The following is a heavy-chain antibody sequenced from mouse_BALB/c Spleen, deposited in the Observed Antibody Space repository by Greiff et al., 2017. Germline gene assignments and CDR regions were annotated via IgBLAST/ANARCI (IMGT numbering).Heavy chain of an antibody. CDR2: INPSTGYT. J-gene: IGHJ1*01. D-gene: IGHD1-1*01. CDR3: ATTVVGDWYFDV. CDR1: GYTFTSYW. V-gene: IGHV1-7*01. Sequence: VKLMESGAELAKPGASVKMSCKASGYTFTSYWMHWVKQRPGQGLEWIGYINPSTGYTEYNQKFKDKATLTADKSSSTAYMQLSSLTSEDSAVYYCATTVVGDWYFDVWGAGTTVTVSS.